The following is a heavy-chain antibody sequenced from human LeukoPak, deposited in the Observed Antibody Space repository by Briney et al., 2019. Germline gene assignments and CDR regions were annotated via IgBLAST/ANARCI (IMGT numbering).Heavy chain of an antibody. Sequence: SETLSLTCTVSGGSISSSSYYWGWIRQPPGKGLEWIGSIYYSGSTYYNPSLKSRVTISVDTSKNQFSLKLSSVTAADTAVSYCSGIAAAGTDYWGQGTLVTVSS. D-gene: IGHD6-13*01. CDR3: SGIAAAGTDY. V-gene: IGHV4-39*01. CDR1: GGSISSSSYY. J-gene: IGHJ4*02. CDR2: IYYSGST.